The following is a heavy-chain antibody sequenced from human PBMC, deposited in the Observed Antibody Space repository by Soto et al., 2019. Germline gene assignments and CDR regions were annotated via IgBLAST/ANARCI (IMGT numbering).Heavy chain of an antibody. CDR1: GFTFRSFG. D-gene: IGHD1-26*01. J-gene: IGHJ3*02. V-gene: IGHV3-30*18. CDR2: ISYDGTNK. CDR3: AKVLPATGIEGGGDAFDI. Sequence: PGGSLRLSCAASGFTFRSFGMHWIRQAPGKGLEWVALISYDGTNKYYADSVRGRFTISRDNSKNTLYLEMNTLRVEDTAVYYCAKVLPATGIEGGGDAFDIWGQGTMVTVS.